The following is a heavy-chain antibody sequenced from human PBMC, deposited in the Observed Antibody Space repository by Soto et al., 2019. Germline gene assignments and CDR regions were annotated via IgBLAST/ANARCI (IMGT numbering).Heavy chain of an antibody. CDR2: IYSGGST. V-gene: IGHV3-66*01. D-gene: IGHD4-17*01. CDR3: SRDYRYFGTTVTHNYYYYGMDV. CDR1: GFTVSSNY. Sequence: GGSLRLSCAASGFTVSSNYMSWVRQAPGKGLEWVSVIYSGGSTYYADSVKGRFTISRDNSKNTLYLQMNSLRAEDTAVYYCSRDYRYFGTTVTHNYYYYGMDVWGQGTTVTVSS. J-gene: IGHJ6*02.